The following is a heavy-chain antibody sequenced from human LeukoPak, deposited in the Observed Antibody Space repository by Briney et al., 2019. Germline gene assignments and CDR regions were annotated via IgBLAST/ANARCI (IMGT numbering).Heavy chain of an antibody. V-gene: IGHV1-69*13. CDR3: ASSIGYCSSTSCYANHPTVRFDY. Sequence: GASVKVSCKASGGTFSSYAISWVRQAPGQGLEWMGGIIPIFGTANYAQKFQGRVTITADESTSTAYMELSSLRSEDTAVYYCASSIGYCSSTSCYANHPTVRFDYWGQGTLVTVSS. D-gene: IGHD2-2*01. CDR1: GGTFSSYA. J-gene: IGHJ4*02. CDR2: IIPIFGTA.